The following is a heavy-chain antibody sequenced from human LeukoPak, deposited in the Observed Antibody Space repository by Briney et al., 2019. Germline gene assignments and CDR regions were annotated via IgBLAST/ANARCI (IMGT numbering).Heavy chain of an antibody. CDR2: IGGGGTGA. Sequence: GGSLRLSCAASGFTFSSYAMSWVRQAPGKGLQWVSGIGGGGTGANYADSVRGRFTISRDNSKNTPYLQMNSLRAEDTAVYYCAKPPSPKTCPMVRGVTVCFDYWGQGTLVTVSS. CDR3: AKPPSPKTCPMVRGVTVCFDY. D-gene: IGHD3-10*01. J-gene: IGHJ4*02. V-gene: IGHV3-23*01. CDR1: GFTFSSYA.